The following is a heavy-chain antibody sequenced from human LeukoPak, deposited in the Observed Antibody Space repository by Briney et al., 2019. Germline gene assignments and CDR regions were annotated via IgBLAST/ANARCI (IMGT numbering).Heavy chain of an antibody. J-gene: IGHJ4*02. Sequence: SETLSLTCTVSGYSISNGYYWGWLRQPPGKGLEWFGSVYHTGSTYYNPSLESRVTISVDTSKNQFSLKLTSVTAAETAVYYCARSSGRSSGYNHNFDYWGQGTLVTVSS. D-gene: IGHD5-12*01. CDR1: GYSISNGYY. CDR3: ARSSGRSSGYNHNFDY. CDR2: VYHTGST. V-gene: IGHV4-38-2*02.